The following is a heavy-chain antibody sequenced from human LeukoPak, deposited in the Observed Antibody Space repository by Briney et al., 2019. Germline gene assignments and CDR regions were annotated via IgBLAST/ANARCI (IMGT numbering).Heavy chain of an antibody. CDR3: ARDRRQQLVVGQYFDL. Sequence: KPSETLSLTCTVSGGSISSYYWSWIRQPPGKGLEWIGYIYYSGGTNYNPSLKSRVTISVDTSKNQFSLKLSSVTAADTAVYYCARDRRQQLVVGQYFDLWGRGTLVTVSS. CDR1: GGSISSYY. CDR2: IYYSGGT. D-gene: IGHD6-13*01. J-gene: IGHJ2*01. V-gene: IGHV4-59*01.